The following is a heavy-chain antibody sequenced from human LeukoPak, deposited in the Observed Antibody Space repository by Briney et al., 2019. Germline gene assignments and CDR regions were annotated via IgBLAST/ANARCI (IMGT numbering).Heavy chain of an antibody. CDR1: GFTFSSYA. D-gene: IGHD2-21*02. CDR2: ISYDGSNK. V-gene: IGHV3-30-3*01. J-gene: IGHJ3*02. CDR3: ARDSAPGRAYCGGDCYSAFDI. Sequence: GGSLRLSCAASGFTFSSYAMHWVRQAPGKGLEWVAVISYDGSNKYYADSVKGRFTISRDNSKNKLYLQMNSLRAEDTAVYYCARDSAPGRAYCGGDCYSAFDIWGQGTMVTVSS.